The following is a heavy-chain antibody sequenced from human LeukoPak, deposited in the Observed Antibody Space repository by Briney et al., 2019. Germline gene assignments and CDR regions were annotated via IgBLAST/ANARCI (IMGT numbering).Heavy chain of an antibody. Sequence: PGGSLRLSCATSGFTFSDVWMNWVRQAPGKGLEWVGRIKTKTDGGTVDYAAPVKGRFIISRDDPTASLYLQMSSLRTEDTAVYYCTTGVYWGQGILVTVSS. CDR1: GFTFSDVW. CDR3: TTGVY. CDR2: IKTKTDGGTV. J-gene: IGHJ4*02. V-gene: IGHV3-15*01.